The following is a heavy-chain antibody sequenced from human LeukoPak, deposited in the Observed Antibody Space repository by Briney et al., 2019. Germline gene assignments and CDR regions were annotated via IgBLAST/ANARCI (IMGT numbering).Heavy chain of an antibody. Sequence: PGGSLRLSCAASGFTFSSYEMNWVRQAPGEGLEWVSYISSSGSTIYYADSVKGRFTISRDNAKNSLYLQMNSLRAEDTAVYYCARDRGSWLDSFDYWGQGTLVTVSS. CDR3: ARDRGSWLDSFDY. CDR1: GFTFSSYE. CDR2: ISSSGSTI. D-gene: IGHD6-19*01. J-gene: IGHJ4*02. V-gene: IGHV3-48*03.